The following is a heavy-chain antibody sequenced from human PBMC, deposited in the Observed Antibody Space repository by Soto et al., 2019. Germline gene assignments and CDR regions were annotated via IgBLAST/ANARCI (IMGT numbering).Heavy chain of an antibody. Sequence: GGSLRLSCAASGFTFSSYAMSWVRQAPGKGLEWVSAISGSGGSTYYADSVKGRFTISRDNSKNTLYLQMNSLRAEDTAVYYCAKDSWVNPIVPTRGYNWFDPWGQGTLVTVSS. J-gene: IGHJ5*02. CDR2: ISGSGGST. CDR3: AKDSWVNPIVPTRGYNWFDP. CDR1: GFTFSSYA. V-gene: IGHV3-23*01. D-gene: IGHD1-26*01.